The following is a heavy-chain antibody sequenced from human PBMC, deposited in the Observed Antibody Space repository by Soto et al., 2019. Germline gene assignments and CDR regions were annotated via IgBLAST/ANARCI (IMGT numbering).Heavy chain of an antibody. V-gene: IGHV3-74*01. CDR3: ARDRTAASADY. CDR1: GFTFSNSW. Sequence: EVQLVESGGGLVQPGGSLRLSCAASGFTFSNSWMHWVRQVPGKGLVWVSHINNDGSSTTYAGSVKGRFTISRDNAKSTLYLQMDSLRVEDMAVYYCARDRTAASADYWGQGTLVSVSS. CDR2: INNDGSST. D-gene: IGHD6-13*01. J-gene: IGHJ4*02.